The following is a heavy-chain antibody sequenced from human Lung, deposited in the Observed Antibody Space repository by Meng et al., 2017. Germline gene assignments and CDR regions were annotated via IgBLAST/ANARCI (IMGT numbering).Heavy chain of an antibody. CDR3: ARSKSIAAAGGY. Sequence: QVQLVQSGAEVKKSGASVKVFCKASGYTFTNYAMHWVRQAPGQRLEWIGWINAGNGNTKYSQKFQGRVTITRDTSASTAYMELSSLRSEDTAVYYCARSKSIAAAGGYWGQGTLVTVSS. D-gene: IGHD6-13*01. J-gene: IGHJ4*02. CDR2: INAGNGNT. CDR1: GYTFTNYA. V-gene: IGHV1-3*01.